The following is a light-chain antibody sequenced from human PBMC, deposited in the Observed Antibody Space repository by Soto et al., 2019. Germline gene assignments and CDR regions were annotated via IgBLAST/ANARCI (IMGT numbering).Light chain of an antibody. CDR3: TSYTTSNHLA. Sequence: QSALTQPASVSGSPGQSITISCTGTRSDIGASIYVSWFQQYPGEAPKCMIYAVNNRPSGVSNRFSGPKSGSTASLTISGLQAEEEAVYYCTSYTTSNHLALGGGTKLTVL. J-gene: IGLJ2*01. V-gene: IGLV2-14*01. CDR2: AVN. CDR1: RSDIGASIY.